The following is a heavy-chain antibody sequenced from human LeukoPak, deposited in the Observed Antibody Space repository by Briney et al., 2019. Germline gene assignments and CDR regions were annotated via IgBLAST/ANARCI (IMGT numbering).Heavy chain of an antibody. CDR3: AKKQEGLYNFDY. CDR1: GFTFSSYA. V-gene: IGHV3-23*01. CDR2: ISVSGGNT. D-gene: IGHD2-2*02. Sequence: PGGSLRLSCAAPGFTFSSYAMSWVRQAPGKGLEWVSAISVSGGNTYYADSVKGRFTISRDNSKNTLYLQMNSLRAEDTAVYYCAKKQEGLYNFDYWGQGTLVTVSS. J-gene: IGHJ4*02.